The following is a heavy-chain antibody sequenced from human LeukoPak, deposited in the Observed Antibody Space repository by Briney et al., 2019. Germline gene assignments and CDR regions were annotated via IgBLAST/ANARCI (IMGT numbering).Heavy chain of an antibody. V-gene: IGHV4-61*09. J-gene: IGHJ4*02. CDR2: IYTPGST. CDR1: GGSISSGSYY. D-gene: IGHD5-18*01. Sequence: PSQTLSLTCTVSGGSISSGSYYWSWIRQPAGKGLEWIGHIYTPGSTNYNPSLKSRVTISIDMSRNQLSLKLRSVTAADTAVYYCARDGGRGYTYGNLDYWGQGTLVTVSS. CDR3: ARDGGRGYTYGNLDY.